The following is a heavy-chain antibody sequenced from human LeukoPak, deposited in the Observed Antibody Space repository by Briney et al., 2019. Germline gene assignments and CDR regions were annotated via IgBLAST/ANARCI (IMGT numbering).Heavy chain of an antibody. Sequence: SETLSLTCTVSGGSISNYYWTWIRQPAGKGLEWIGRVYTSGSTNYNPSLKGRVTISVDTSKNQFSLRLSSVTAADAAVYYCARRSIAAGFTRGVLGSRAWASPLDHWGQGTLVTVSS. CDR3: ARRSIAAGFTRGVLGSRAWASPLDH. CDR2: VYTSGST. V-gene: IGHV4-4*07. J-gene: IGHJ5*02. CDR1: GGSISNYY. D-gene: IGHD6-13*01.